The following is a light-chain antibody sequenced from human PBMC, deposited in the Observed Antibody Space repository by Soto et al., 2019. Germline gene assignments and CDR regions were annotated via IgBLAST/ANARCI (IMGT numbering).Light chain of an antibody. V-gene: IGKV1-5*01. CDR1: QSISSW. Sequence: DIQMTQSPSTLSASVGDRVTITCRASQSISSWLAWYQQKPGKAPKLLIYDASSLESGVPSRFSGSGSGTAFTLTISSLQPADFATYYCQQYNSYSPYTFGQGTKLEIK. CDR2: DAS. J-gene: IGKJ2*01. CDR3: QQYNSYSPYT.